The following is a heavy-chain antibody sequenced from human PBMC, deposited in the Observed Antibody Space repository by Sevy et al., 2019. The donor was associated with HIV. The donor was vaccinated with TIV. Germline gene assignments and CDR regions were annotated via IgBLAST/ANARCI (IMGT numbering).Heavy chain of an antibody. CDR2: IKQDESET. CDR1: GFTFNRHW. Sequence: GGSLRLSCAASGFTFNRHWMGWVRQAPGKALEWVANIKQDESETYVDSVKGRFTISRDNAKNSVYLQMNSLRVEDTALYYCVRVDAYYDKGLDPWGQGTLVTVSS. J-gene: IGHJ5*02. D-gene: IGHD3-16*01. CDR3: VRVDAYYDKGLDP. V-gene: IGHV3-7*01.